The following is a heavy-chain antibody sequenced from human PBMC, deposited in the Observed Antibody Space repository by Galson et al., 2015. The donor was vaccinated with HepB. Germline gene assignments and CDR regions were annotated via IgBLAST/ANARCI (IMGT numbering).Heavy chain of an antibody. V-gene: IGHV3-9*01. CDR1: GFRFDDYA. D-gene: IGHD2-8*01. J-gene: IGHJ6*02. Sequence: SLRLSCAASGFRFDDYAMHWVRQAPGKGLEWVSGISRNSGTIGYADSVKGRFTISRDNAKNSLYLQMNSLRTEDTALYYCAKDSLGYCTNGICYTRGFSGMDVWGQGTTVTVSS. CDR2: ISRNSGTI. CDR3: AKDSLGYCTNGICYTRGFSGMDV.